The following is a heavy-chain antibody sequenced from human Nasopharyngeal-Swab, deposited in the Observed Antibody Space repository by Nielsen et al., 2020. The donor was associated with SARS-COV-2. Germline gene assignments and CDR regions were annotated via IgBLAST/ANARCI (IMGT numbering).Heavy chain of an antibody. CDR2: INADGSRT. CDR3: TRGTLAGPRIDY. Sequence: GESLKISCAASGFTFSSHWMHWVRQAPGKGLVWVSRINADGSRTFYADSVEGRFTISRDDAKNTLYLQMNSLRGEDTAVYFCTRGTLAGPRIDYWGQGALVTVSS. CDR1: GFTFSSHW. J-gene: IGHJ4*02. V-gene: IGHV3-74*01.